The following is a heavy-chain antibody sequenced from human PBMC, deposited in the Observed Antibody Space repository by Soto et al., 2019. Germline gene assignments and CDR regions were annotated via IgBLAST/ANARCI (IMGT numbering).Heavy chain of an antibody. CDR1: GFTFSSYA. Sequence: EVQLLESGGGLVQPGGSLRLSCTASGFTFSSYAMSWVRQAPGKGLEWVSAISGSGGSTYYADSVKGRFTISRDNSKNTLYLQMNSLRAEDTAVYYCATLYYYDSSGYYRYFDLWGRGTLVTVSS. D-gene: IGHD3-22*01. CDR2: ISGSGGST. V-gene: IGHV3-23*01. J-gene: IGHJ2*01. CDR3: ATLYYYDSSGYYRYFDL.